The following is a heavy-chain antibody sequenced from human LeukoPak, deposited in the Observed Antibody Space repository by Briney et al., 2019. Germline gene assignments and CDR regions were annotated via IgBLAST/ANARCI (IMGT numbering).Heavy chain of an antibody. CDR1: GGSISSGSYY. CDR3: ARPGRDHDY. Sequence: SETLSLTCTVSGGSISSGSYYWGWIRQPPGKGLEWIGSIYYSGSTYYNPSLKSRVTISVDTSKNQFSLKLSSVTAADTAVYYCARPGRDHDYWGQGTLVTVSS. V-gene: IGHV4-39*01. CDR2: IYYSGST. J-gene: IGHJ4*02. D-gene: IGHD2-21*01.